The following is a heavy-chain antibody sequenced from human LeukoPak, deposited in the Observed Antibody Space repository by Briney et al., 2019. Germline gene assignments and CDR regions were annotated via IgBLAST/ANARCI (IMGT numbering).Heavy chain of an antibody. Sequence: SQTLSLTCALSGDSVSSDSTAWNWIRQSSSRGLEWLGRTYFRSKWYNDYAVSVKSRITINPDTSKNQLSLQLNSVTPEDTAVYYCAREGGDAFDVWGQGTMVTVSS. CDR1: GDSVSSDSTA. CDR2: TYFRSKWYN. CDR3: AREGGDAFDV. J-gene: IGHJ3*01. D-gene: IGHD1-26*01. V-gene: IGHV6-1*01.